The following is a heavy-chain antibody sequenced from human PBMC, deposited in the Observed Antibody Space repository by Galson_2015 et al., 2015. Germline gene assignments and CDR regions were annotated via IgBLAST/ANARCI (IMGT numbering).Heavy chain of an antibody. J-gene: IGHJ6*02. V-gene: IGHV3-30*18. CDR3: AKAGVPAAIPSYYYYGMDV. Sequence: SLRLSCAASGFTFSSYGMHWVRQAPGKGLEWVAVISYDGSNKYYADSVKGRFTISRDNSKNTLYLQMNSLRAEDTAVYYCAKAGVPAAIPSYYYYGMDVWGQGTTVTVSS. D-gene: IGHD2-2*01. CDR2: ISYDGSNK. CDR1: GFTFSSYG.